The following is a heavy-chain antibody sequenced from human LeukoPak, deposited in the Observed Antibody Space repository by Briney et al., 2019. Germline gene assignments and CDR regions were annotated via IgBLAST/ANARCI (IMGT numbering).Heavy chain of an antibody. CDR2: IYYSGST. D-gene: IGHD5-24*01. J-gene: IGHJ4*02. CDR3: ARHGPRHVYNPLDY. Sequence: SETLSLTCTVSGGSISSYYWTWLRQPPGKGLEWLGYIYYSGSTNYNPSLKSRVTISVDTSKNQFSLKLSSVTAADTAVYYCARHGPRHVYNPLDYWGQGTLVTVSS. CDR1: GGSISSYY. V-gene: IGHV4-59*08.